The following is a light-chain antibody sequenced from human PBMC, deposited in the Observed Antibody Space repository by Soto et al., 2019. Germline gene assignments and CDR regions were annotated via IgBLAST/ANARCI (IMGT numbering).Light chain of an antibody. Sequence: DIVMTQSPDSLAVSLGERATINCKSSQSVLYSSNNKNYLAWYQQKPGQPPKLLIYWASTRESGVPDRFSGSGSGTDFTLTISSLQAGDVAVYYCQQYYSTPVAFGQGTKVEIK. CDR2: WAS. CDR3: QQYYSTPVA. CDR1: QSVLYSSNNKNY. V-gene: IGKV4-1*01. J-gene: IGKJ1*01.